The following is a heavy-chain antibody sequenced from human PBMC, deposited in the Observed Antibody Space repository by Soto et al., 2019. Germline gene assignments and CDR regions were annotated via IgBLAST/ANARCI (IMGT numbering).Heavy chain of an antibody. CDR2: IYPGDSDT. CDR3: ATDNSHYYDSRGYYGLSYAMDV. J-gene: IGHJ6*02. D-gene: IGHD3-22*01. CDR1: GYSFPSYW. V-gene: IGHV5-51*01. Sequence: GESLKISCKGSGYSFPSYWIGWVRQMPGKGLEWMGIIYPGDSDTRYSPSFQGQVTISADKSISTAYLQWSSLKASDTDMYYCATDNSHYYDSRGYYGLSYAMDVWGQGTPVTGYS.